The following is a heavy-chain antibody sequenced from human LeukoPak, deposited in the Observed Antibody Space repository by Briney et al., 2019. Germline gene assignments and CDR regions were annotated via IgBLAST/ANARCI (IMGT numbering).Heavy chain of an antibody. CDR1: GYTFSGYY. V-gene: IGHV1-2*02. CDR2: INPNSGGT. J-gene: IGHJ6*02. Sequence: ASVKVSCKASGYTFSGYYMHWVRQAPGQGLEWMGWINPNSGGTNYAQKFQGRVTMTRDTSISTAYMELSRLRSDETAVYYRARREYSSGWYWHYYYGMDVWGQGTTVTVSS. D-gene: IGHD6-19*01. CDR3: ARREYSSGWYWHYYYGMDV.